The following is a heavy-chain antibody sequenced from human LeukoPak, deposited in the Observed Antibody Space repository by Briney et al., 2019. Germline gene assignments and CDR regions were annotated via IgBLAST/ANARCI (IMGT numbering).Heavy chain of an antibody. D-gene: IGHD3-22*01. V-gene: IGHV3-23*01. J-gene: IGHJ4*02. CDR1: GFTFSSYA. CDR2: ISGSGGST. Sequence: GSLRLSCAASGFTFSSYAMSWVRQAPGKGLEWVSAISGSGGSTYYADSVKGRFTISRDNSKNTLYLQMNSLRAEDTAVYYCARGDPYYYDSSGYRSWDYWGQGTLVTVSS. CDR3: ARGDPYYYDSSGYRSWDY.